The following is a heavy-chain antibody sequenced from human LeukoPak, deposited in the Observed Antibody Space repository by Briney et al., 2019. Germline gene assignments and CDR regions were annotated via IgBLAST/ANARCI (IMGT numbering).Heavy chain of an antibody. V-gene: IGHV1-2*02. CDR2: INPNSGDT. Sequence: ASVKVSCKAAGYTFTDYYLHWVRQAPGQGLEWVGWINPNSGDTIYAQEFQGTVTMTRDTTISTVYMELSKLRSDDTAVYYCARDVIYWGQGTLVTVSS. CDR1: GYTFTDYY. J-gene: IGHJ4*02. D-gene: IGHD2/OR15-2a*01. CDR3: ARDVIY.